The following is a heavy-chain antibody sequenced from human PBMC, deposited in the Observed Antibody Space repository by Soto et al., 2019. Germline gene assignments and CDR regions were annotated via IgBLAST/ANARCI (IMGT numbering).Heavy chain of an antibody. CDR1: GGTFSSYA. D-gene: IGHD6-13*01. J-gene: IGHJ6*02. V-gene: IGHV1-69*14. CDR2: IIPIFGTA. Sequence: QVQLVQSGAEVKKPGSSVKVSCKASGGTFSSYAISWVRQAPGHGLEWMGGIIPIFGTADYAQKFQGRVTITADKSTSTAYMELSSLRSEYTAVYYCASLIAAAGPPHSPRYYYGMDVWGQGTTVTVSS. CDR3: ASLIAAAGPPHSPRYYYGMDV.